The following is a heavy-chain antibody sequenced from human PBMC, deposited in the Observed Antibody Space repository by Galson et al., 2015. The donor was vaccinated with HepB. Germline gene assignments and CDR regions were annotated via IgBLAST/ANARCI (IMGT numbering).Heavy chain of an antibody. V-gene: IGHV3-43*01. D-gene: IGHD5-12*01. J-gene: IGHJ4*02. CDR1: GFTFDDYT. CDR3: AKDRGYSGYDLSLDY. CDR2: ISWDGGST. Sequence: SLRLSCAASGFTFDDYTMHWVRQAPGKGLEWVSLISWDGGSTYYADSVKGRFTISRDNSKNSLYLQMNSLRTEDTALYYCAKDRGYSGYDLSLDYWGQGTLVTVSS.